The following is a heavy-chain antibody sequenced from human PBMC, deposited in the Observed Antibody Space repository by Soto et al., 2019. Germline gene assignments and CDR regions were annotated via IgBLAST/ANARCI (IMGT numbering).Heavy chain of an antibody. V-gene: IGHV4-31*03. J-gene: IGHJ4*02. D-gene: IGHD6-19*01. CDR3: ARDRVAGTGGFDY. CDR2: IYYSGST. CDR1: GASISRGGSY. Sequence: TLSLTCTFSGASISRGGSYWTWTRRHPGKGLEWIGYIYYSGSTYYNPSLKSRVTISVDTSKNQFSLKLSSVTAADTAVYYCARDRVAGTGGFDYWGQGTLVTVSS.